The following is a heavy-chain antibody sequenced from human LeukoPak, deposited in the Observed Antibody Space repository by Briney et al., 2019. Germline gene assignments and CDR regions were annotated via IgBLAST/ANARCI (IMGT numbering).Heavy chain of an antibody. CDR1: GGSFSGYY. Sequence: PSETLSLTCAVYGGSFSGYYWSWIRQPPGKGLEWIGEINHSGSTNYNPSLKSRVTISVDTSKNQFSLKLSSVTAADTAVYYCARFRRGGWLQFQRNYFDYWGQGTLVTVSS. V-gene: IGHV4-34*01. CDR3: ARFRRGGWLQFQRNYFDY. J-gene: IGHJ4*02. CDR2: INHSGST. D-gene: IGHD5-24*01.